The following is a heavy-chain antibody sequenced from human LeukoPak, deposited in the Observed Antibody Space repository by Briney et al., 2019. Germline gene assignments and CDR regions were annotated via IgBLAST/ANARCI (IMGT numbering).Heavy chain of an antibody. CDR3: ARSYDTSGYFFF. CDR2: IFHSGST. Sequence: SETLSLTCSVSGYSISGGYYWGWIRQPPGKGLEWIGSIFHSGSTYYNPSLKSRATISADPSKKQFSLKLSSVTAADTAMYYCARSYDTSGYFFFWGQGTLVTVSS. CDR1: GYSISGGYY. D-gene: IGHD3-22*01. J-gene: IGHJ4*02. V-gene: IGHV4-38-2*01.